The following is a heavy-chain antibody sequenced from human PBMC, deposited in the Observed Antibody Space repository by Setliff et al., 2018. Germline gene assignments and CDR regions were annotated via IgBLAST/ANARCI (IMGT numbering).Heavy chain of an antibody. CDR3: AGSLGGFDY. Sequence: PSETLSLTCTVSGGSISSSSYYWSWIRQPAGKGLEWIGRIYTSGSTNYNPSLKSRVTISVDTAKNQFSLKLSSVTAADTAVYYCAGSLGGFDYWGQGTLVTVSS. CDR1: GGSISSSSYY. CDR2: IYTSGST. J-gene: IGHJ4*02. V-gene: IGHV4-61*02. D-gene: IGHD3-16*01.